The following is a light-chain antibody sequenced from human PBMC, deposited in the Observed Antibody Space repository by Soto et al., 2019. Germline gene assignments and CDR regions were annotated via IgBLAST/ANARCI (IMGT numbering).Light chain of an antibody. CDR2: DVS. V-gene: IGLV2-14*01. CDR1: SSDVGSFDS. J-gene: IGLJ1*01. Sequence: QSLLTQPASVSGSPGQPITISGTGTSSDVGSFDSVAWYQHNPGKAPKLMIYDVSNRPSGVSSRFSGSKSGNTASLSISGLQTEDEANYYCSSFTTSSTLVFGTGTKVTVL. CDR3: SSFTTSSTLV.